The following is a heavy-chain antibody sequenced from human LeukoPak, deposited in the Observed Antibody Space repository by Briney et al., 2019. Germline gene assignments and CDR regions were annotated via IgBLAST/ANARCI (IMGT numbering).Heavy chain of an antibody. Sequence: GGSLTLSCAASGFTFSNYGMQWVRQAPGKGLEWVAFIRYDGSNNYYADSVKGRFTISRDNSKNTLYLQMNSLRAEDTAVYYCARDRYYDFWSGLYWGQGTLVTVSS. V-gene: IGHV3-30*02. CDR3: ARDRYYDFWSGLY. CDR2: IRYDGSNN. J-gene: IGHJ4*02. D-gene: IGHD3-3*01. CDR1: GFTFSNYG.